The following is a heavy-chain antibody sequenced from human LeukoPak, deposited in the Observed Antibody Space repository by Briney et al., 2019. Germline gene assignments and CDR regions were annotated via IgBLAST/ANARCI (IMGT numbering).Heavy chain of an antibody. Sequence: GGSLRLSCAASGFTFSDYSMNWVRQAPGKGLEWVSSISSSGTYTYYADSVKGRFTLSRDNARNSLYLQMNSLRAEDTAVYYCVRHQAGTTPNYYYSMDVWGKGTTVTVSS. CDR1: GFTFSDYS. J-gene: IGHJ6*03. D-gene: IGHD1-14*01. CDR3: VRHQAGTTPNYYYSMDV. CDR2: ISSSGTYT. V-gene: IGHV3-21*01.